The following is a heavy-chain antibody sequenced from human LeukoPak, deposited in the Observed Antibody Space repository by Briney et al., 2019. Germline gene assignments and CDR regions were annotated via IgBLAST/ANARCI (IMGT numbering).Heavy chain of an antibody. Sequence: GGSLRLSCAASGFSFSNYGMFWVRQAPGKGLEWLAVISYDGSKKYYADSVEGRFTISRDNSKNTLYLQMSSLRAEDTALYYCAKEWLWEYFYYAMNVWGPGTTVTVSS. CDR3: AKEWLWEYFYYAMNV. V-gene: IGHV3-30*18. D-gene: IGHD1-26*01. CDR2: ISYDGSKK. CDR1: GFSFSNYG. J-gene: IGHJ6*02.